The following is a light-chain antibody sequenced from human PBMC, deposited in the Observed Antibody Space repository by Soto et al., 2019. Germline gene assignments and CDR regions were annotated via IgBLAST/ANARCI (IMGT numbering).Light chain of an antibody. J-gene: IGLJ3*02. CDR3: SSYTTIGTWV. V-gene: IGLV2-14*01. CDR1: SFDVGNRNY. Sequence: SVLTQPASVSGSPGQSITISCTGTSFDVGNRNYVSWYQRHPGKAPKLIIYEVNNRPSGISDRFSGSKSGNTASLTISGLQAEDEADYYCSSYTTIGTWVFGGGTK. CDR2: EVN.